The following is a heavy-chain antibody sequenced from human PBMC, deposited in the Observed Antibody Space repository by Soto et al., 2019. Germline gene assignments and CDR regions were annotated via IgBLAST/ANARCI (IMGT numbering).Heavy chain of an antibody. J-gene: IGHJ4*02. CDR2: ISYDGSNK. CDR1: GFTFSSYG. D-gene: IGHD3-10*01. CDR3: AKSPMVRGVILFDY. Sequence: ESGGGVVQPGRSLRLSCAASGFTFSSYGMHWVRQAPGKGLEWVAVISYDGSNKYYADSVKGRFTISRDNSKNTLYLQMNSLRAEDTAVYYCAKSPMVRGVILFDYWGQGTLVTVSS. V-gene: IGHV3-30*18.